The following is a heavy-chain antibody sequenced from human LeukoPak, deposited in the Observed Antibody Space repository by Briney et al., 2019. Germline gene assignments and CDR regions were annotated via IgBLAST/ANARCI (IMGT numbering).Heavy chain of an antibody. V-gene: IGHV4-38-2*02. CDR2: LYHSGST. CDR3: AREWSSSWYSGGLFDY. CDR1: GYSISSGYY. D-gene: IGHD6-13*01. Sequence: SETLSLTCTVSGYSISSGYYWGWIRQPPGKGLEWIGSLYHSGSTYYNPSLKSRVTISVDTSKNQFSLKLTSVTAADTAVYYCAREWSSSWYSGGLFDYWGQGTLVTVSS. J-gene: IGHJ4*02.